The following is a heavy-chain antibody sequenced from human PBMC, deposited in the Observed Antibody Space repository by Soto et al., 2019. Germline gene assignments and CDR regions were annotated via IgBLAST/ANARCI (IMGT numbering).Heavy chain of an antibody. Sequence: ETLSLTCTVSGGSISSYYWSWIRQPPGKGLEWIGYIYYSGSTNYNPSLKSRVTISVDTSKNQFSLKLSSVTAADTAVYYCARLPYGDYADYWGQGTLVTVSS. V-gene: IGHV4-59*01. CDR2: IYYSGST. CDR1: GGSISSYY. D-gene: IGHD4-17*01. J-gene: IGHJ4*02. CDR3: ARLPYGDYADY.